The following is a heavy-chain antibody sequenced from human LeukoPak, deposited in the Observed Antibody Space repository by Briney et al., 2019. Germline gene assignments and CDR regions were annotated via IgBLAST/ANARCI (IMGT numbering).Heavy chain of an antibody. Sequence: PGGSLRLSCAASGFTFSSYAMSWVRQAPGKGLEWVSAISGSGGSTYYADSVKGRFTISRDNAKNTLYLQMNSLRAEDTAVYYCARDPSFSALFYYYYMDVWGKGTTVTVSS. V-gene: IGHV3-23*01. CDR1: GFTFSSYA. CDR3: ARDPSFSALFYYYYMDV. CDR2: ISGSGGST. J-gene: IGHJ6*03. D-gene: IGHD3-10*01.